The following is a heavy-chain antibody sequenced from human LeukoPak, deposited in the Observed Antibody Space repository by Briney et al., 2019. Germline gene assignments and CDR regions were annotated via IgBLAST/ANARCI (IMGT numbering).Heavy chain of an antibody. CDR1: GFTFSDYY. Sequence: PGGSLRLSCAASGFTFSDYYMSWIRQAPGKGLEWVSYISSSGSTIYYADSVKGRFTTSRDNAKNSLYLQMNSLRAEDTAVYYCATELRKYYYDSSGYSQRNYWGQGTLVTVSS. CDR3: ATELRKYYYDSSGYSQRNY. V-gene: IGHV3-11*01. CDR2: ISSSGSTI. D-gene: IGHD3-22*01. J-gene: IGHJ4*02.